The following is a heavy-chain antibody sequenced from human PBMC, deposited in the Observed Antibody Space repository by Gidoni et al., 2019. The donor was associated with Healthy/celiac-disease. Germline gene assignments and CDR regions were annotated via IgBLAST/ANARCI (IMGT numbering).Heavy chain of an antibody. Sequence: QVQLVESGGGVVQPGRSLRLSCAASGFTFSSYAMHWVRQAPGKGLEWVAVISYDGSNKYYADSVKGRFTISRDNSKNTLYLQMNSLRAEDTAVYYCAREDIVVVLGYWGQGTLVTVSS. CDR3: AREDIVVVLGY. D-gene: IGHD2-21*01. CDR1: GFTFSSYA. V-gene: IGHV3-30*04. CDR2: ISYDGSNK. J-gene: IGHJ4*02.